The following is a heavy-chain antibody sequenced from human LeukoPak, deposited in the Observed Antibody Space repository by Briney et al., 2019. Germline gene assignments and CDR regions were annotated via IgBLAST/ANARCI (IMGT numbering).Heavy chain of an antibody. J-gene: IGHJ4*02. D-gene: IGHD1-1*01. CDR3: ARDPETGTFFD. CDR2: IYYSGST. CDR1: GGSISSYY. Sequence: SETLSLTCTVSGGSISSYYWSWIRQPPGQGLEWIGYIYYSGSTNYNPSLKSRVTISVDTSKNQFSLKLSSVTAADTAVYYCARDPETGTFFDWGPGTLVTVSS. V-gene: IGHV4-59*01.